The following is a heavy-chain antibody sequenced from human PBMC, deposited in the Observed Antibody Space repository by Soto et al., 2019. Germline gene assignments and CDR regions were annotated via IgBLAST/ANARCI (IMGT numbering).Heavy chain of an antibody. CDR2: IFSSGST. J-gene: IGHJ4*02. D-gene: IGHD5-12*01. V-gene: IGHV4-4*07. CDR1: GGAINTFY. Sequence: SETLSLTCTVSGGAINTFYWSWVRQPAGKGLEWIGRIFSSGSTSFNPSLESRVAMSVDTSKNHFSLNLSSVTAADMAVYYCAREGSYSAYNFAHGIQLWSFDFWGQGALVTV. CDR3: AREGSYSAYNFAHGIQLWSFDF.